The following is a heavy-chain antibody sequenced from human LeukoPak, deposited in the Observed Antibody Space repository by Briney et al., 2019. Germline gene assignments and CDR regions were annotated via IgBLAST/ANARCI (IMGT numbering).Heavy chain of an antibody. CDR2: ISYDGSNK. CDR1: GFTFSSYG. CDR3: ASIVGAHYYYYGMDV. J-gene: IGHJ6*02. V-gene: IGHV3-30*03. D-gene: IGHD1-26*01. Sequence: GGSLRPSCAASGFTFSSYGMHWVRQAPGKGLEWVAVISYDGSNKYYADSVKGRFTISRDNSKNTLYLQMNSLRAEDTAVYYCASIVGAHYYYYGMDVWGQGTTVTVSS.